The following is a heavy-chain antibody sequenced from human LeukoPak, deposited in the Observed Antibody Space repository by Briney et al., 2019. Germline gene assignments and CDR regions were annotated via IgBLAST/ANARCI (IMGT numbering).Heavy chain of an antibody. D-gene: IGHD2-15*01. J-gene: IGHJ4*02. CDR1: GGSISSGTYY. Sequence: PSETLSLTCTVSGGSISSGTYYWSWIRQPAGKGLEWIGRIYTSGSTNYNPSLKSRITISVDTSKNQFSLKLSSVTAADTAVYYCARNSCPSGSCYDNRGYFDYWGQGTLVTVSS. V-gene: IGHV4-61*02. CDR2: IYTSGST. CDR3: ARNSCPSGSCYDNRGYFDY.